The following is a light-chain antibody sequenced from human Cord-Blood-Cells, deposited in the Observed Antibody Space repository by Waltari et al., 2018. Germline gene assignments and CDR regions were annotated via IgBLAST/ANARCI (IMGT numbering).Light chain of an antibody. CDR1: QSVSSS. CDR2: DAS. V-gene: IGKV3-11*01. CDR3: QQRSNWPPLT. Sequence: IVLTQSPATLSLSPGERATLSCRASQSVSSSLAWYQQKPGQAPRLLIYDASNRATGIPARFSGRWSGTDFTLTISSLEPEDCAVYYCQQRSNWPPLTFGGGTKVEIK. J-gene: IGKJ4*01.